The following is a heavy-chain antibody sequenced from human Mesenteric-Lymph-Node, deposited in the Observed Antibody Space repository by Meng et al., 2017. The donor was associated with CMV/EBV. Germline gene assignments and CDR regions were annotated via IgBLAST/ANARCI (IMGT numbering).Heavy chain of an antibody. J-gene: IGHJ4*02. D-gene: IGHD2-2*01. CDR3: ASPNPIVVVPAASPWDY. Sequence: SETLSLTCAVYGGSFSGYYWSWIRQPPGKGLEWIGEINHSGSTNYNPSLKSRVTISVDTSKNQFSLKLSSVTAADTAVYYCASPNPIVVVPAASPWDYWGQGTLVTASS. V-gene: IGHV4-34*01. CDR2: INHSGST. CDR1: GGSFSGYY.